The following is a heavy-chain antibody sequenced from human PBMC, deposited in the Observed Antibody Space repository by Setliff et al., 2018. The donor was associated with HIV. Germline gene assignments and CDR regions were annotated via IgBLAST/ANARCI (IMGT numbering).Heavy chain of an antibody. CDR1: GGFVSRSNYV. D-gene: IGHD3-16*01. CDR3: VRTVSSTSWGIYYYYYMDI. V-gene: IGHV4-39*01. CDR2: IYYSGTT. Sequence: SENLSLTCTLAGGFVSRSNYVWGWVPQSPKKGLEWIGNIYYSGTTYYNPTLKSRVSISIDTPKNQFSLKLTSMTAADTAVYYCVRTVSSTSWGIYYYYYMDIWGKGSTVTVSS. J-gene: IGHJ6*03.